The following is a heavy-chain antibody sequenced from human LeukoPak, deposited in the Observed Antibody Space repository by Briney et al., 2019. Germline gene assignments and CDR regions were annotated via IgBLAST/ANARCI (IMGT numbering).Heavy chain of an antibody. J-gene: IGHJ4*02. V-gene: IGHV3-74*01. CDR3: ARDQLEDWYSSGWYLN. CDR2: INSDGSST. D-gene: IGHD6-19*01. Sequence: GGSLTLSRAPSGLTFSSYWVHWVRQAPGRGRVCVSRINSDGSSTSYADSVKGRFTISRDNAKNTLYLQMNSLRAEDTAVYYCARDQLEDWYSSGWYLNWGQGTLVTVSS. CDR1: GLTFSSYW.